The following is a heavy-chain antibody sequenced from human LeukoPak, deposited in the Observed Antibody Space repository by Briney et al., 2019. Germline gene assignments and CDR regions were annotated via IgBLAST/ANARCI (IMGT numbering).Heavy chain of an antibody. J-gene: IGHJ5*02. Sequence: SETLSLTCAVYGGSFSGYYWSWIRQPPGKGLEWIGEINHSGSTNYNPSLKSRVTISVDTSKNQFSLKLSSVTAADTAVYCCARGRGRYCSSTSCRNWFDPWGQGTLVTVSS. CDR1: GGSFSGYY. D-gene: IGHD2-2*01. CDR3: ARGRGRYCSSTSCRNWFDP. V-gene: IGHV4-34*01. CDR2: INHSGST.